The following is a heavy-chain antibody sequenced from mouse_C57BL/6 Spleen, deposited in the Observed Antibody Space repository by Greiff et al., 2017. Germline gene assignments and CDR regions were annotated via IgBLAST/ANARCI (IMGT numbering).Heavy chain of an antibody. Sequence: EVKLMESGPGIVKPSQSLSLTCSVTGYSITSGYYWNWIRQFPGNKLEWMGYISYDGSNNYNPSLKNRISITRDTSKNQFFLKLNSVTTEDTATYYCARGGSSGDWFAYWGQGTLVTVSA. CDR1: GYSITSGYY. CDR2: ISYDGSN. V-gene: IGHV3-6*01. J-gene: IGHJ3*01. CDR3: ARGGSSGDWFAY. D-gene: IGHD1-1*01.